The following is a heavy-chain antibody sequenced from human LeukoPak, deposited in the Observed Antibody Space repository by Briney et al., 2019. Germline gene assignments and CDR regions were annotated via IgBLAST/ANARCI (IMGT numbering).Heavy chain of an antibody. J-gene: IGHJ4*02. CDR2: ISGSGGST. CDR3: AKDTPMVRGVIITLFDY. V-gene: IGHV3-23*01. D-gene: IGHD3-10*01. CDR1: GFTFSTYW. Sequence: GGSLRLSCAASGFTFSTYWMSWVRQAPGKGLEWVSAISGSGGSTYYADSVKGRFTISRDNSKNTLYLQMNSLRAEDTAVYYCAKDTPMVRGVIITLFDYWGQGTLVTVSS.